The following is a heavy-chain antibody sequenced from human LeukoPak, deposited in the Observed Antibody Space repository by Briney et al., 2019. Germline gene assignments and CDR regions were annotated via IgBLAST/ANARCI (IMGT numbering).Heavy chain of an antibody. J-gene: IGHJ4*02. CDR3: ARGLRSGYYDSSGYYYGYYFDY. D-gene: IGHD3-22*01. CDR2: IYYSGGT. V-gene: IGHV4-30-4*01. CDR1: GGSSNSGDYY. Sequence: SETLSLTCTVSGGSSNSGDYYWSWIRQPPGKGLEWIGYIYYSGGTYYNPSLKSRVTILVDTSKNQFSLKLSSVTAADTAMYYCARGLRSGYYDSSGYYYGYYFDYRGQGTLVTVSS.